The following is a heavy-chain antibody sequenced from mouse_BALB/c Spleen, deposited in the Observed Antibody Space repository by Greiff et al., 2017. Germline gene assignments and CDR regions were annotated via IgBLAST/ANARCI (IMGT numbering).Heavy chain of an antibody. CDR1: GYSITSGYS. CDR3: ARNYGNYRYYAMGY. D-gene: IGHD2-1*01. Sequence: EVQLQESGPDLVKPSQSLSLTCTVTGYSITSGYSWHWIRQFPGNKLEWMGYIHYSGSTNYNPSLKSRISITRDTSKNQFFLQLNSVTTEDTATYCCARNYGNYRYYAMGYWGRGTSVTVSS. J-gene: IGHJ4*01. V-gene: IGHV3-1*02. CDR2: IHYSGST.